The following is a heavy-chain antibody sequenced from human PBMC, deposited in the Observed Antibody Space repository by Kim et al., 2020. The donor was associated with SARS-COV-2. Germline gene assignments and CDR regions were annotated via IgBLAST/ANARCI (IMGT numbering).Heavy chain of an antibody. Sequence: NIAYAESVKGRLTISRDNAKNTLYLQMNSLRPEDTAVYYCTRDRYYGMDVWGQGTTVIVSS. CDR3: TRDRYYGMDV. CDR2: NI. J-gene: IGHJ6*02. V-gene: IGHV3-74*01.